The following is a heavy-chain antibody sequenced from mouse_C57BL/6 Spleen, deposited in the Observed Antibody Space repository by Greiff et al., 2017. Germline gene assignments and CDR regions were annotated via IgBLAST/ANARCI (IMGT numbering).Heavy chain of an antibody. CDR1: GYTFTSYW. D-gene: IGHD4-1*02. CDR3: ARLGPNWD. Sequence: QVQLKQSGAELVKPGASVKLSCKASGYTFTSYWMQWVKQRPRQGLEWIGEIDPSDSYTNYNQKFKGKATLTVDTSSSTAYMQLSSLTSEDSAVYYCARLGPNWDWGQGTTLTVSS. V-gene: IGHV1-50*01. CDR2: IDPSDSYT. J-gene: IGHJ2*01.